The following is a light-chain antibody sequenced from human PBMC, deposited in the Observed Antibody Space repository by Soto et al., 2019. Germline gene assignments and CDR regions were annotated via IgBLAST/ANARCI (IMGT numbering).Light chain of an antibody. J-gene: IGLJ1*01. CDR1: SSDVGGYNY. V-gene: IGLV2-11*01. CDR3: CSYAGSYTYG. Sequence: QSALTQPRSVSGSPGQSVTISCTGTSSDVGGYNYVSWYQQHPGKAPKLMIYDVSKRPSGVPDHFSGSKSGNTASLTISGLQAEDEADYYCCSYAGSYTYGFGPGPKLTVL. CDR2: DVS.